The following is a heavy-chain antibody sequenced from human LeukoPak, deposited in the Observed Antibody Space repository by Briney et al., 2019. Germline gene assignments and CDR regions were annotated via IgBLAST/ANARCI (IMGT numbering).Heavy chain of an antibody. J-gene: IGHJ4*02. V-gene: IGHV4-39*01. CDR1: GGSISSYNYY. Sequence: PSETLSLTCFVSGGSISSYNYYWAWIRQPPGKGLEWIGSVSNSGSTYCTPSLKSRVTVSVDTSKNQFSLRLNSVTAADTAVCYCARSGTKAFDYWGQGILVTVSS. CDR2: VSNSGST. D-gene: IGHD1-26*01. CDR3: ARSGTKAFDY.